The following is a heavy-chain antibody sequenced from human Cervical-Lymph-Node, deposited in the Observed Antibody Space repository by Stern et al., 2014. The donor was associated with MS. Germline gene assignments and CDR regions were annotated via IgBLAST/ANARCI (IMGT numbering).Heavy chain of an antibody. J-gene: IGHJ4*02. CDR2: IYYSGTT. V-gene: IGHV4-61*01. Sequence: QVQLRESGPGLVKPSETLSLTCTVSGGSVSSGNYHWTWIRQPPGKGLEWIGYIYYSGTTNYNPSLNGRVIISVDTSKNQFFLTLSSVTAADTAVYYCARESWRSSYFDFWGQGTLVTVSS. CDR3: ARESWRSSYFDF. CDR1: GGSVSSGNYH. D-gene: IGHD3-3*01.